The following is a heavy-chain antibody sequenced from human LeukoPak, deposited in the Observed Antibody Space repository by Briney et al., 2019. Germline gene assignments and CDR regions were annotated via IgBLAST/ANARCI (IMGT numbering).Heavy chain of an antibody. J-gene: IGHJ4*02. CDR3: AKDTSIGKYCTNGVCSPFDY. V-gene: IGHV3-23*01. Sequence: GGSQRLSCAGSGFTFSSYAMSWVRQAPGQGLEWVSVISDSGDYTSYADSVRGRFTISRDNSRNTLYLQVISLRPEDTAVYYCAKDTSIGKYCTNGVCSPFDYWGQGTLVTVSS. CDR1: GFTFSSYA. CDR2: ISDSGDYT. D-gene: IGHD2-8*01.